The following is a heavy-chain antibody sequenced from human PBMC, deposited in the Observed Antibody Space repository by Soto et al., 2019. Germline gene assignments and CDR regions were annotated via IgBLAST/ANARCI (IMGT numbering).Heavy chain of an antibody. V-gene: IGHV3-30*03. CDR2: ISYDGSNK. D-gene: IGHD1-1*01. J-gene: IGHJ5*02. CDR3: ATTALHWNPVLGFDP. CDR1: GFTFSSSC. Sequence: GGSLRLSCAASGFTFSSSCMNWVRQAPGKGLEWVAVISYDGSNKYYADSVKGRFTITRDNSKKKMYLQMNSLRAKDTVAYYSATTALHWNPVLGFDPWGQGTLVTVSS.